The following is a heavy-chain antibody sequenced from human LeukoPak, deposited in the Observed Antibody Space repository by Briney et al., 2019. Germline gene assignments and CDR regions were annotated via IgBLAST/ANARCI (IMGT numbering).Heavy chain of an antibody. V-gene: IGHV3-30-3*01. CDR3: ARAYSGSFYEAFDF. CDR2: ISYHGSNK. Sequence: GGSLRLSCAASGFTFSTHGMHWVRQAPGKGLEWVAVISYHGSNKHYADPVKGRFTISRDNSKNSLYLQMHSLRPEDTAVYYCARAYSGSFYEAFDFWGQGTMVTVSS. J-gene: IGHJ3*01. CDR1: GFTFSTHG. D-gene: IGHD1-26*01.